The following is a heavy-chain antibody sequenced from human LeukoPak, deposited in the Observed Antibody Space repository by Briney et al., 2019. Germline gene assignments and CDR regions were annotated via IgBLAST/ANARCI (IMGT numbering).Heavy chain of an antibody. V-gene: IGHV3-7*01. CDR2: IKQDGSEK. CDR1: GFTFSSYW. J-gene: IGHJ4*02. D-gene: IGHD5-12*01. Sequence: PGGCLRLSCAASGFTFSSYWMSWVRQAPGKGLEWVANIKQDGSEKYYVDSVKGRFTISRDNAKNSLYLQMNSLRAEDTAVYYCATPPIVATNLLAFDYWGQGTLVTVSS. CDR3: ATPPIVATNLLAFDY.